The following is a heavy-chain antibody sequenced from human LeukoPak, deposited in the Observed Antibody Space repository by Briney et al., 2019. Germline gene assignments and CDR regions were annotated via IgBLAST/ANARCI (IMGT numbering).Heavy chain of an antibody. J-gene: IGHJ4*02. V-gene: IGHV3-23*01. Sequence: QAGGSLRLSCAASGFTFSSYAMNWVRQAPGKGLEWVSTISGSGANTYNADSVKGRFTISRDNSKNTLFLQVDSLRAEDSAIYYCARRKVGGTGDYWGQGTQVTVSS. D-gene: IGHD1-26*01. CDR1: GFTFSSYA. CDR3: ARRKVGGTGDY. CDR2: ISGSGANT.